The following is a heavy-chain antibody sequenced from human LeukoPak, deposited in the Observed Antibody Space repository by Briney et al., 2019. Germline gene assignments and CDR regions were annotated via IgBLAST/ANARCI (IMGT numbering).Heavy chain of an antibody. CDR3: ARDCRDYGDYESMDV. CDR1: GFTFSSYA. CDR2: ISYDGSNK. D-gene: IGHD4-17*01. V-gene: IGHV3-30-3*01. Sequence: GGSLRPSCAASGFTFSSYAMHWVRQAPGKGLEWVAVISYDGSNKYYADSVKGRFTISRDNSKNTLYLQMNSLRAEDTAVYYCARDCRDYGDYESMDVWGQGTTVTVSS. J-gene: IGHJ6*02.